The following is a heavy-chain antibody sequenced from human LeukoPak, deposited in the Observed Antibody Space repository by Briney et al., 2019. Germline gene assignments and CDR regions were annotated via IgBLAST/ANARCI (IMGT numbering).Heavy chain of an antibody. J-gene: IGHJ6*03. CDR1: GFTFSSYG. Sequence: GGSLRLSCAASGFTFSSYGMHWVRQAPGKGLEWVAFIRYDGSNKYYADSVKGRFTISRDNSKNTLYLQTNSLRAEDTAVYYCAKDHYYGSGSYLYYYYYMDVWGKGTTVTISS. D-gene: IGHD3-10*01. V-gene: IGHV3-30*02. CDR2: IRYDGSNK. CDR3: AKDHYYGSGSYLYYYYYMDV.